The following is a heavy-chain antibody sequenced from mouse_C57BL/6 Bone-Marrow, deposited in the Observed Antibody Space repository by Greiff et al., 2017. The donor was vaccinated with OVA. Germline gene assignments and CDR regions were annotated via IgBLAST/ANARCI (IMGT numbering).Heavy chain of an antibody. CDR2: IDPEDVET. D-gene: IGHD2-4*01. J-gene: IGHJ1*03. CDR3: ARAGYDDYPYGYFDV. Sequence: VQLQQSGAELVKPGASVKLSCTASGFNIKDYYMHWVQQRTEQGLEWIGRIDPEDVETKYAPKFPGKATIPADTSYNTAYLHLSSLTSEDTAVYYCARAGYDDYPYGYFDVWGTGTTVTVSS. CDR1: GFNIKDYY. V-gene: IGHV14-2*01.